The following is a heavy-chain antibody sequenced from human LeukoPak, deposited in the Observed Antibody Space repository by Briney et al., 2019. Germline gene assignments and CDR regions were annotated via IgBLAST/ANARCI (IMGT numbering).Heavy chain of an antibody. CDR1: GFTFSSYG. D-gene: IGHD4-17*01. V-gene: IGHV3-30*02. Sequence: SGGSLRLSCAASGFTFSSYGMHWVRQAPGKGLEWVAFIRYDGSDKYYADSVRGRFTISRDNSKNTLYLQMNSLRAEDTAVYYCARDDSVTTTMFDYWGQGTLVTVSS. J-gene: IGHJ4*02. CDR3: ARDDSVTTTMFDY. CDR2: IRYDGSDK.